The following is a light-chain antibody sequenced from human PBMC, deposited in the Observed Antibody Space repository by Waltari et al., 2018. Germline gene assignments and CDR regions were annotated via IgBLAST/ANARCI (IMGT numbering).Light chain of an antibody. CDR1: QSVRRA. CDR3: QHYLRLPVT. V-gene: IGKV3-20*01. CDR2: GAS. Sequence: EIVLTQYPGTLSLSLGERATVSCRASQSVRRALAWYQQKPGQAPRLLIYGASTMATGIPDRFSGSGSGTDFSLTISRLEPDDFAVYYCQHYLRLPVTFGQGTTVEI. J-gene: IGKJ1*01.